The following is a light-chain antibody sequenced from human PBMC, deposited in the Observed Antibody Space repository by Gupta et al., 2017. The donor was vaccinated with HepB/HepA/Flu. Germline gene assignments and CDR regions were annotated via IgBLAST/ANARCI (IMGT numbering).Light chain of an antibody. CDR3: QQYNNWPPWT. J-gene: IGKJ1*01. Sequence: EIVMTQSPATLSVSPGERATLSCRASQSVRGNLAWYQQKPGQAPRLLIYGASTRATGIPARFSGSGSGTEFTLTISSLQSEDFAVYYCQQYNNWPPWTFGQRTKVEIK. CDR2: GAS. V-gene: IGKV3-15*01. CDR1: QSVRGN.